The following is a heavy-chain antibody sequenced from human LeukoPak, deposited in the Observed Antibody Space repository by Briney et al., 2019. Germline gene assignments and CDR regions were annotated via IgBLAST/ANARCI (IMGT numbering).Heavy chain of an antibody. D-gene: IGHD3-22*01. CDR3: ARDLPLIVGNIEQ. CDR1: GFTVSSNY. CDR2: IYSGGST. J-gene: IGHJ4*02. Sequence: PGGSLRLSCAASGFTVSSNYMSWVRQAPGKGLEWVSVIYSGGSTYYADSVKGRFTISRDNSKNTLYLQMNSLRVEDTAVYYRARDLPLIVGNIEQWGQGNPGHRLL. V-gene: IGHV3-53*01.